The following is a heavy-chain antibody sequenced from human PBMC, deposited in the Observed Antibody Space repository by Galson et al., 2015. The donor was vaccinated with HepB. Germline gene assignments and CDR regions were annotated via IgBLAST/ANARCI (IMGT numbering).Heavy chain of an antibody. J-gene: IGHJ5*02. V-gene: IGHV1-18*01. Sequence: QSGAAVKKPGASVKVSCKASGYTFSRYSITWVRQAPGQGLEWVGWISPHNRYTNYAQNFQGRVTMTTNTSTTTAYMELRSLRSDDTAVYYCARGALVVAVGATQNNWFDPWGRGTLVTVSS. CDR2: ISPHNRYT. D-gene: IGHD2-15*01. CDR3: ARGALVVAVGATQNNWFDP. CDR1: GYTFSRYS.